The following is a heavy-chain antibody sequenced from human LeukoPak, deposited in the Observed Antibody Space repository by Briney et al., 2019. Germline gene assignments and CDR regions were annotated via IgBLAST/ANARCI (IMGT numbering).Heavy chain of an antibody. V-gene: IGHV3-23*01. CDR3: AKDTFSESRYGVLDS. D-gene: IGHD3-10*01. Sequence: TGGSLRLSCAASGFTFSSYAMSWVRQAPGKGLEWVSAISGGGGITYYADSVKGRVTISRDNSKNTLYLQMSSLRAEDTAVYYCAKDTFSESRYGVLDSWGQGTLVTVSS. CDR2: ISGGGGIT. J-gene: IGHJ4*02. CDR1: GFTFSSYA.